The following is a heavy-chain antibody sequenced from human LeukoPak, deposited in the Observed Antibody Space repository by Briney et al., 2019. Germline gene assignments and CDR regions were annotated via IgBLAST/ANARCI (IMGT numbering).Heavy chain of an antibody. CDR3: ARHLYGDSPHGMDV. V-gene: IGHV3-30*04. Sequence: PGGSLRLSCAASGFTFSSYAMHWVRQAPGKGLEWVAVISYDGSNKYYADSVKGRFTISRDNSKNTLYLQMNSLRAEDTAVYYCARHLYGDSPHGMDVWGKGTTVTVSS. J-gene: IGHJ6*04. D-gene: IGHD4-17*01. CDR2: ISYDGSNK. CDR1: GFTFSSYA.